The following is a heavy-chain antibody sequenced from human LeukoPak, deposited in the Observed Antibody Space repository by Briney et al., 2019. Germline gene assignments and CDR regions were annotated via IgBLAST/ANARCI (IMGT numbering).Heavy chain of an antibody. V-gene: IGHV4-59*01. CDR2: IYYSGST. CDR1: GGSISSYY. J-gene: IGHJ5*02. CDR3: ARGNWNYASFWFDP. D-gene: IGHD1-7*01. Sequence: PSETLSLTCTVSGGSISSYYWSWIRQPPGKGLEWIGYIYYSGSTNYNPSLKSRVTISVDTSKNRFSLKLSSVTAADTAVYYCARGNWNYASFWFDPWGQGTLVTVSS.